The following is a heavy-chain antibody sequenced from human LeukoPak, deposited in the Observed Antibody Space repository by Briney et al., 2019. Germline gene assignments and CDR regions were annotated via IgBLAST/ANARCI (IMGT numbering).Heavy chain of an antibody. CDR2: ISSSSIYI. J-gene: IGHJ4*02. V-gene: IGHV3-21*01. CDR3: ARDRSFDY. CDR1: GFTFSSYS. Sequence: PGGSLRLSCAASGFTFSSYSMNWVRQAPGKGLEWVSSISSSSIYIYYADSVKGRFTISRDNAKNSLYLQMNSLRAEDTAVYYCARDRSFDYWGQGTLVTVSS.